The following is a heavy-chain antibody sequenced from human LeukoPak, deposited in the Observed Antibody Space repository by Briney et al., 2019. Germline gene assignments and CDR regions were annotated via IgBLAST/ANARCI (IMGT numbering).Heavy chain of an antibody. D-gene: IGHD3-22*01. V-gene: IGHV1-69*13. CDR2: ITPMFGTA. J-gene: IGHJ4*02. CDR1: GGTFSSYA. CDR3: AREWGHDSSGYFFGY. Sequence: SVKVSCKASGGTFSSYAISWMRQAPGQGLEWMGGITPMFGTANYAQKFQGRVTITADESTSTAYMELSSLRSEDTAVYYCAREWGHDSSGYFFGYWGQGTLVTVSS.